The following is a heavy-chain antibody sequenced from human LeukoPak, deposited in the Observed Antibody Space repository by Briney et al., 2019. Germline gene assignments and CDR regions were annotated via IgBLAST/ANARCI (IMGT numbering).Heavy chain of an antibody. Sequence: HPGGSLRLSCTASGFTFGDYAMSWFRQAPGKGLEWVGFIRSKAYGGTTEYAASVKGRFTISRDDSKSVAYLQMNILKTEDTAVYYCTRSTAVAGFDYWGQGTLVTVSS. CDR1: GFTFGDYA. CDR2: IRSKAYGGTT. V-gene: IGHV3-49*03. J-gene: IGHJ4*02. CDR3: TRSTAVAGFDY. D-gene: IGHD6-19*01.